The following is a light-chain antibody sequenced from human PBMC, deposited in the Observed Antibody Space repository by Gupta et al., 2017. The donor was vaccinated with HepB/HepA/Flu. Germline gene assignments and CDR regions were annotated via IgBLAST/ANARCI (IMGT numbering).Light chain of an antibody. CDR3: QQYYSSPLT. J-gene: IGKJ1*01. CDR2: WAS. CDR1: QSVLFSSDNNNY. V-gene: IGKV4-1*01. Sequence: IVLTKSPDSLAVSLGERATINCKSSQSVLFSSDNNNYLAWYQQKPGQPPKLLIFWASTRKSGVPDRFSGSGSGTDFTLTISSLQAEDVAVYYCQQYYSSPLTFGQGTKVEVK.